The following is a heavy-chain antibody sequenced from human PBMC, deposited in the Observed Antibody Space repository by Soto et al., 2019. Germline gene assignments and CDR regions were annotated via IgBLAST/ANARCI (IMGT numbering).Heavy chain of an antibody. V-gene: IGHV3-30*18. J-gene: IGHJ5*02. CDR3: AKVSHRNTVLYNWFDP. CDR1: GFTFSSYG. Sequence: GGSLRLSCAASGFTFSSYGLHWVRQAPGKGLEWVAVISYDGSNKFYADSVKGRFTISRDNSKNTLYLQMNSLRAEDTAVYYCAKVSHRNTVLYNWFDPWGQGTLVTVSS. CDR2: ISYDGSNK. D-gene: IGHD4-4*01.